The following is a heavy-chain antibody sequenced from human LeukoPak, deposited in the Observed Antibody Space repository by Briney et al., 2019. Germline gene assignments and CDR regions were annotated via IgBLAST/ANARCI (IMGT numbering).Heavy chain of an antibody. D-gene: IGHD5-18*01. Sequence: PGRSLRLSCTTSGFTFGDYAMSWVRQAPGEGLEWVGFIRSKAYGGTIEYAASVKGRFTISRDDSKSIAHLQMNSLKIEDTALYYCTRGPIQLWIHNAMDVWGQGTTVTVSS. CDR1: GFTFGDYA. CDR2: IRSKAYGGTI. J-gene: IGHJ6*02. CDR3: TRGPIQLWIHNAMDV. V-gene: IGHV3-49*04.